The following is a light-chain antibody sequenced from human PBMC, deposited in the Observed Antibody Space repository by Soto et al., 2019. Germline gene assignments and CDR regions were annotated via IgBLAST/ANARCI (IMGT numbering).Light chain of an antibody. J-gene: IGLJ2*01. CDR2: DSN. CDR3: GTWDSSLSAVV. V-gene: IGLV1-51*01. Sequence: QSVLTQPPSVSAAPGQKVTISCSGSSSNIGNNYVSWYQQLPGTAPILLIYDSNKRPSGIPDRFSGSKSGTSATLGITGLQTGDEADYYCGTWDSSLSAVVFGGGTKLTVL. CDR1: SSNIGNNY.